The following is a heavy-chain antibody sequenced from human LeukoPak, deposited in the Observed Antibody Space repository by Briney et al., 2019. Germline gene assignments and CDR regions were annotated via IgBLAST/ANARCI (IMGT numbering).Heavy chain of an antibody. Sequence: GSSLRLSCASSGFTFISYAMSWVRQPRGKGLEGVSAISGSGGNTYFADSVKGRFTISRDNSKNTLYLQMNSLRAEDTAVYYCAKVSTICAVGGMDVWGQGTTVTVSS. CDR2: ISGSGGNT. V-gene: IGHV3-23*01. D-gene: IGHD3-9*01. J-gene: IGHJ6*02. CDR3: AKVSTICAVGGMDV. CDR1: GFTFISYA.